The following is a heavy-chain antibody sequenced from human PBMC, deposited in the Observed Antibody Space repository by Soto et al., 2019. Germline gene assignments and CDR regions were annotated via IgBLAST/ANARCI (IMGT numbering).Heavy chain of an antibody. Sequence: EVQLVESGGGLVQPGGSLRLSCAASGFTFSTYWMHWVRQAPGKGLVWVSRIKNDGSGTYYVDSVEGRFTISRDNPKNTQYLQMNRLRAEDTAVYYCVRGDGDYYDGNGYLGRHWGQGTLVTVSS. V-gene: IGHV3-74*01. CDR3: VRGDGDYYDGNGYLGRH. J-gene: IGHJ4*02. D-gene: IGHD3-22*01. CDR2: IKNDGSGT. CDR1: GFTFSTYW.